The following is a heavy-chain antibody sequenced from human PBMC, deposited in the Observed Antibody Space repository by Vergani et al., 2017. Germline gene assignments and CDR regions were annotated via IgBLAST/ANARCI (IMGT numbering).Heavy chain of an antibody. CDR2: INPNSGGT. V-gene: IGHV1-2*02. CDR3: ARGAGIATRRIDY. J-gene: IGHJ4*02. D-gene: IGHD2-21*01. CDR1: GYTFTGYY. Sequence: QVQLVQSGAEVKKPGASVKVSCKASGYTFTGYYMHWVRQAPGQGLEWMGWINPNSGGTNYAQKVQGRVTMTRATSISTAYMELSRLRSDDTAVYYCARGAGIATRRIDYWGQGTLVTVSS.